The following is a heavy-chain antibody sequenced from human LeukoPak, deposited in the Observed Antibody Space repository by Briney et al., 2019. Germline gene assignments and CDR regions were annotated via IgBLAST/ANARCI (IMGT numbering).Heavy chain of an antibody. V-gene: IGHV3-74*01. CDR2: ISDHGSIT. D-gene: IGHD3-10*01. J-gene: IGHJ4*02. CDR1: GFTLSNYW. Sequence: TGGSLRLPCAASGFTLSNYWMHWVRQAPGKGLVWVSRISDHGSITNFADSVKGRFTISRDTAKNTLYLEMNSLRAEDTAVYYCARDLSGYYDYWGQGTLVTVSS. CDR3: ARDLSGYYDY.